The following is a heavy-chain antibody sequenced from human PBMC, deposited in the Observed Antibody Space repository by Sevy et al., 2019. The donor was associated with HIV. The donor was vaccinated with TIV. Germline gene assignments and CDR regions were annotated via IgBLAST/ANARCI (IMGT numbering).Heavy chain of an antibody. Sequence: SETLSLTCAVSGVSVSSDTYYWSWIRQPPGKGLEWIGYVYHTGSTNYSPSFKSGVTISVDTSKNQFSRRLFSVAAADTAVYYCAREPYFFDKSGYYWDYWGQGALVTVSS. CDR1: GVSVSSDTYY. CDR3: AREPYFFDKSGYYWDY. D-gene: IGHD3-22*01. CDR2: VYHTGST. V-gene: IGHV4-61*01. J-gene: IGHJ4*02.